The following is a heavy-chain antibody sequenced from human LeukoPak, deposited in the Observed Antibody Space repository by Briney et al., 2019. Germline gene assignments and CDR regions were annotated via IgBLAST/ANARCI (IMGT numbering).Heavy chain of an antibody. V-gene: IGHV3-48*03. Sequence: GGSLRLSCAASGFTFSSYEMNWVRQARGKGLEWVSYIGNSGSPIYYADSVKGRFTISRDNAKNSLFLQMSSLRAEDTAVYYCARTFDSWGQGTLVTVSS. CDR3: ARTFDS. J-gene: IGHJ4*02. CDR1: GFTFSSYE. CDR2: IGNSGSPI.